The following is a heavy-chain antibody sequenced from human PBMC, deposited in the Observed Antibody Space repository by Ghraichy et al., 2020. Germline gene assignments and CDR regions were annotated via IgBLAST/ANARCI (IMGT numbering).Heavy chain of an antibody. D-gene: IGHD6-19*01. CDR1: GGSISSYY. CDR3: ARQLGPQWLVSLVAFDI. CDR2: IYYSGST. J-gene: IGHJ3*02. Sequence: SETLSLTCTVSGGSISSYYWSWIRQPPGKGLEWIGYIYYSGSTNYNPSLKSRVTISVDTSKNQFSLKLSSVTAADTAVYYCARQLGPQWLVSLVAFDIWGQGTMVTVSS. V-gene: IGHV4-59*08.